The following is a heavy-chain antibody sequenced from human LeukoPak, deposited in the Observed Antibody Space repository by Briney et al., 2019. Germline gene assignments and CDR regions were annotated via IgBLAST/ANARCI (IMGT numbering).Heavy chain of an antibody. Sequence: GGSLRLSCAASGFTFSSYAMSWVRQAPGKGLEWVSAISGSGGSTYYADSVKGRFTISRDNSKNTLYLQMNSLRAEDTAVYYCARGGHAGFLEWLLIGWGQGTLVAVSS. CDR2: ISGSGGST. D-gene: IGHD3-3*01. CDR3: ARGGHAGFLEWLLIG. CDR1: GFTFSSYA. J-gene: IGHJ4*02. V-gene: IGHV3-23*01.